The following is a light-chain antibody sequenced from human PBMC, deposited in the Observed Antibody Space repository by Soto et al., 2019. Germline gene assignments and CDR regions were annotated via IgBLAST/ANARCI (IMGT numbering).Light chain of an antibody. V-gene: IGKV1-12*01. Sequence: DIQMTQSPSSVSASVGDRVTITCRASQGISSFLAWYQQKPGKVPKVLIYTSSSLQSGVPSRFSGSGSGTDFTLTISTLQPEDFATYFCQQGNSFPLTLGGGTKVEIK. CDR1: QGISSF. J-gene: IGKJ4*01. CDR2: TSS. CDR3: QQGNSFPLT.